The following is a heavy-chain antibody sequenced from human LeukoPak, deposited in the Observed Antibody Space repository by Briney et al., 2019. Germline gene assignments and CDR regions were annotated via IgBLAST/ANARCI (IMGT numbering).Heavy chain of an antibody. J-gene: IGHJ4*02. V-gene: IGHV1-2*02. CDR1: GYTFTGYY. CDR3: ARDLKTVVAGLECADY. CDR2: INPNGGGT. D-gene: IGHD6-19*01. Sequence: ASVKVSCKASGYTFTGYYMHWVRQAPGQGLEWMGWINPNGGGTNYAQKFQGRVTMTRDTSISTAYMELSRLRSDDTAVYYCARDLKTVVAGLECADYWGQGTLVTVSS.